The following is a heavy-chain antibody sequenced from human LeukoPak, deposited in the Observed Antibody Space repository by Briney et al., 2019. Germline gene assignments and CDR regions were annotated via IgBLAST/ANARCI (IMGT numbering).Heavy chain of an antibody. Sequence: ASVKVSCKASGGTFSSYAISWVRQAPGQGLEWLGWISAYNGNTNYAQNLQGRVTMTTDTSTSTAYMELRSLRSDDTAVYYCARDRTRPPYYYDSSGYYPIDYWGQGTLVTVSS. J-gene: IGHJ4*02. CDR2: ISAYNGNT. CDR1: GGTFSSYA. D-gene: IGHD3-22*01. CDR3: ARDRTRPPYYYDSSGYYPIDY. V-gene: IGHV1-18*01.